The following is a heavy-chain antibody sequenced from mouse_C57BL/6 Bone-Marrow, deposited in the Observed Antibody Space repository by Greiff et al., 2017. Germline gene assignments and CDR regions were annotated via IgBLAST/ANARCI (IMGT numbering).Heavy chain of an antibody. CDR1: GFTFSDFY. D-gene: IGHD1-1*01. Sequence: EVQVVESGGGLVQSGRSLRLSCATSGFTFSDFYMEWVRQAPGKGLEWMAARRNKANDYTTEYSASVKGRFIVSRDTAQSILYLQMNALRAEDTAIYYCARVPYGSYAMDYWGQGTSVTVSS. CDR2: RRNKANDYTT. CDR3: ARVPYGSYAMDY. J-gene: IGHJ4*01. V-gene: IGHV7-1*01.